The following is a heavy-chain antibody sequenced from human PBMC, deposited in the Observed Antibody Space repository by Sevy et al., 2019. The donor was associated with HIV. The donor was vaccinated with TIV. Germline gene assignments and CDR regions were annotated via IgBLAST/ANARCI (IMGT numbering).Heavy chain of an antibody. CDR1: GFYFSGST. Sequence: GGSLRLSCAASGFYFSGSTMYWVSQASGKGLESVGRIRRKVNIYATAYAASVKGRFTISRDDSKNTAYLQMNGLKTEDTAMYYCSSQRSIAVAGDYFDYWGQGTLVTVSS. D-gene: IGHD6-19*01. CDR3: SSQRSIAVAGDYFDY. CDR2: IRRKVNIYAT. V-gene: IGHV3-73*01. J-gene: IGHJ4*02.